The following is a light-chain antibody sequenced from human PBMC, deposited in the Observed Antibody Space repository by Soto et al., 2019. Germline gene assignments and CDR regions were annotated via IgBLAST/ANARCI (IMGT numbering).Light chain of an antibody. CDR1: ISNIGTYY. CDR2: RNG. V-gene: IGLV1-47*01. Sequence: SAPGTPAQRHTISCSGSISNIGTYYVDWYQQLPGTAPKLLIHRNGQRPSGAPDRFSGSKSGTSASLAISGLRSEHEADYYCATWDDRLGAYVIGAGTMVTV. J-gene: IGLJ1*01. CDR3: ATWDDRLGAYV.